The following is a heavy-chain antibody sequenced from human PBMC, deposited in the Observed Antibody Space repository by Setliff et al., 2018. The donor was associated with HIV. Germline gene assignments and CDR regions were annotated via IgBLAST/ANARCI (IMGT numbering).Heavy chain of an antibody. J-gene: IGHJ6*03. CDR2: VFYTGSA. CDR1: GDSFSNYY. D-gene: IGHD2-15*01. V-gene: IGHV4-59*01. CDR3: ARGPSGGGFYYMDV. Sequence: KTSETLSLTCTVSGDSFSNYYWSWIRQPPGKGLEWIGYVFYTGSATYNPSLKSRVGISVDRSTNRFSLMLHSVTAADTAVYYCARGPSGGGFYYMDVWGKGTTVTVSS.